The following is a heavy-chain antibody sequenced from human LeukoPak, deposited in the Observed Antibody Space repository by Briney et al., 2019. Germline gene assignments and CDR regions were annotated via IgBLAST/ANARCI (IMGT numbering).Heavy chain of an antibody. Sequence: GGSLRLSCAASGFTFSSYGMHWVRQAPGKGLEWVAVIWYDGSNKYYADSVKGRFTISRDNSKNTLYLQMNSLRAEDTAVYYCARDGQRNYYDSSGYDYWGQGTLVTVSS. V-gene: IGHV3-33*01. D-gene: IGHD3-22*01. CDR3: ARDGQRNYYDSSGYDY. CDR1: GFTFSSYG. J-gene: IGHJ4*02. CDR2: IWYDGSNK.